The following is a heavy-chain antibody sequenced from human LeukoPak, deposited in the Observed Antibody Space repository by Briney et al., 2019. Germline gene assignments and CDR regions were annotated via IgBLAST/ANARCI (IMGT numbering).Heavy chain of an antibody. CDR3: AKSGASPLYHMDV. CDR1: GFSLSNYG. D-gene: IGHD1-26*01. J-gene: IGHJ6*03. Sequence: AGGSLRLSCAASGFSLSNYGVNRVRQAPGKGLEWVSGITGSDTTAYHAGSVRGRFTISRDDSKNTPYLQMSSLRVDDTAIYYCAKSGASPLYHMDVWGRGATVTVSS. V-gene: IGHV3-23*01. CDR2: ITGSDTTA.